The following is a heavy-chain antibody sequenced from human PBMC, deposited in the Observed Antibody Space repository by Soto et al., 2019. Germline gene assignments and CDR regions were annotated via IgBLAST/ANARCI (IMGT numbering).Heavy chain of an antibody. CDR3: AKDLGASLYCSGGSCYSIDY. D-gene: IGHD2-15*01. Sequence: EVQLLESGGGLVQPGGSLRLSCAASGFTFSSYAMSWVRQAPGKGLEWVSGISGSGGSTYYADSVKGRFTISRDNSKNTLYLQMNSLRAEDTAVYCCAKDLGASLYCSGGSCYSIDYWGQGTLVTVSS. CDR2: ISGSGGST. J-gene: IGHJ4*02. CDR1: GFTFSSYA. V-gene: IGHV3-23*01.